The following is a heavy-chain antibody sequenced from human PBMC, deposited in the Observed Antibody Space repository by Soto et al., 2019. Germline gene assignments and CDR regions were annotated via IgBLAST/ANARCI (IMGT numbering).Heavy chain of an antibody. D-gene: IGHD4-17*01. CDR2: IYESGST. Sequence: QLQLQESGSGLVKPSQTLSLTCAVSGGSISSGGYSWSWIRQPPGKGLEWIGYIYESGSTSYTPSLKTRVTISVDRSKNQSSLQLSSVTAADTAVYYCARAHYGDYGYGMDVWGHGTTVTVSS. J-gene: IGHJ6*02. CDR1: GGSISSGGYS. CDR3: ARAHYGDYGYGMDV. V-gene: IGHV4-30-2*01.